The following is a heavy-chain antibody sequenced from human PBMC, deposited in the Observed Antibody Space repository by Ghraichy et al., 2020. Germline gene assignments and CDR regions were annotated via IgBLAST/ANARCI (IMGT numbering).Heavy chain of an antibody. D-gene: IGHD4-17*01. J-gene: IGHJ4*02. CDR1: GYTFTSYY. CDR3: AREGNGDYPPFDY. CDR2: INPSGGST. Sequence: ASVKVSCKASGYTFTSYYIHWVRQAPGQGLEWMGIINPSGGSTSYAQKFQGRVTMTRDTSTSTVYMELSNLRSEDTAVYYCAREGNGDYPPFDYWGQGTLVIVSS. V-gene: IGHV1-46*01.